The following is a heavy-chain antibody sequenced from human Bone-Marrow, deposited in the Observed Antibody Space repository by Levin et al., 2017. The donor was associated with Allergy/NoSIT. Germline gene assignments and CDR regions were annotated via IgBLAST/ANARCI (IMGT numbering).Heavy chain of an antibody. V-gene: IGHV1-2*02. CDR3: AREVAGTDAFDI. D-gene: IGHD6-19*01. CDR1: GYTFTGYY. Sequence: ASVKVSCKASGYTFTGYYMHWVRQAPGQGLEWMGWINPNSGGTNYAQKFQGRVTMTRDTSISTAYMELSRLRSDDTAVYYCAREVAGTDAFDIWGQGTMVTVSS. CDR2: INPNSGGT. J-gene: IGHJ3*02.